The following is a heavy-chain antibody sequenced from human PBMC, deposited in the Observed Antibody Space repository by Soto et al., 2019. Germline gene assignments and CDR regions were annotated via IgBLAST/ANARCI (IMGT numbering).Heavy chain of an antibody. CDR1: GYTFTSYA. V-gene: IGHV1-3*01. Sequence: QVQLVQSGSEVKKPGASVKVSCKASGYTFTSYAMHWVRQAPGQRLEWMGWINAGNGNTKYSQKFQGRVTSTRDTSASTAYMELSSLRSEDTAVYYWARSTMVRGVTPWGQGTMVTVSS. J-gene: IGHJ5*02. CDR3: ARSTMVRGVTP. D-gene: IGHD3-10*01. CDR2: INAGNGNT.